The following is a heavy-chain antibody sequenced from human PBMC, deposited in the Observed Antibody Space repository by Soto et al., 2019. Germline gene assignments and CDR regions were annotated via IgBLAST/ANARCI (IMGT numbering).Heavy chain of an antibody. CDR3: ARDQTYYYDSSGYPGD. CDR2: IWYDGSNK. V-gene: IGHV3-33*01. CDR1: GFTFSSYG. Sequence: QVQLVESGRGVVQPGRSLRLSCAASGFTFSSYGMHWVRQAPGKGLEWVAVIWYDGSNKYYADSVKGRFTISRDNSKNMLYLQMNSLRAEDTAVYYCARDQTYYYDSSGYPGDWGQGTLVTVSS. D-gene: IGHD3-22*01. J-gene: IGHJ4*02.